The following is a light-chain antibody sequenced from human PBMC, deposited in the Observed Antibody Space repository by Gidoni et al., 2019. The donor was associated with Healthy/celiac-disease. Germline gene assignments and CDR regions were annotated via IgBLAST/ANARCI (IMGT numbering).Light chain of an antibody. CDR2: AAS. CDR3: QQSYSTPYT. Sequence: DIQMTQSPSSLSASVGDRVTITCRASQSISSYLNWYQQKPGKAPKLLIYAASSLQSGVPSRFSGSGSGTDFTLTIRILQPEDFATYYCQQSYSTPYTFGQGPKLEI. CDR1: QSISSY. V-gene: IGKV1-39*01. J-gene: IGKJ2*01.